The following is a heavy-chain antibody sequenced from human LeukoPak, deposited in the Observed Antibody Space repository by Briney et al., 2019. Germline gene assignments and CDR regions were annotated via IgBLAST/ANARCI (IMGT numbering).Heavy chain of an antibody. V-gene: IGHV3-23*01. CDR3: AKDPASPYYDFRLDP. Sequence: GGSLRLSCAASGFTFSSYAMSWVRQAPGKGLEWVSAISGSGGSTYYADSVRGRFTISRDNSKNTLYLQMNSLRAEDTAVYYCAKDPASPYYDFRLDPWGQGTLVTVSS. J-gene: IGHJ5*02. CDR1: GFTFSSYA. D-gene: IGHD3-3*01. CDR2: ISGSGGST.